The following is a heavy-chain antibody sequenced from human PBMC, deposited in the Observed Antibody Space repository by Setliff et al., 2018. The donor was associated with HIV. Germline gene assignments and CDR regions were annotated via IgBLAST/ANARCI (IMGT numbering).Heavy chain of an antibody. D-gene: IGHD3-22*01. V-gene: IGHV3-30*02. Sequence: PGGSLRLSCAASGFNFRSYGMTWVRQAPGKGLEWVAFIRYDGSNKYYADSVKGRFTISRDNSKNTLYLQMNSLRAEDTAVYYCAKIQNPQGYYYDSSGYYPHPGSPDYWGQGTLVTVSS. J-gene: IGHJ4*02. CDR2: IRYDGSNK. CDR1: GFNFRSYG. CDR3: AKIQNPQGYYYDSSGYYPHPGSPDY.